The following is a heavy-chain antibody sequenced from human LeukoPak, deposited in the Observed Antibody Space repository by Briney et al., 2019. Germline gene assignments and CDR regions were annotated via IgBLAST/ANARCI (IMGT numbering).Heavy chain of an antibody. J-gene: IGHJ5*01. CDR1: GGTFSSYA. Sequence: SVKVSCKASGGTFSSYAISWVRQAPGQGLEWMGRIIPILGIANYAQKFQGRVTITADKSTSTAYMELSSLRSEDTAVYYCARTGFGDNWFDSWGQGTLVTVSS. CDR3: ARTGFGDNWFDS. V-gene: IGHV1-69*04. D-gene: IGHD3-10*01. CDR2: IIPILGIA.